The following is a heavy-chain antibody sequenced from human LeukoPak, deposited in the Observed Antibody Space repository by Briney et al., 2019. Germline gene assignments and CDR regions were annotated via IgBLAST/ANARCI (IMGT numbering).Heavy chain of an antibody. CDR2: MKQDGGEK. J-gene: IGHJ4*02. V-gene: IGHV3-7*01. CDR3: ARDLGYSSFDY. D-gene: IGHD2-15*01. Sequence: GGALRLSCAASGFTFRKYWMSWVRQAPGKGLEWVVRMKQDGGEKNYVDSVKGRFTISRDNARNSLYLQMNSLTVADTAVYYCARDLGYSSFDYWGQGALVTVSS. CDR1: GFTFRKYW.